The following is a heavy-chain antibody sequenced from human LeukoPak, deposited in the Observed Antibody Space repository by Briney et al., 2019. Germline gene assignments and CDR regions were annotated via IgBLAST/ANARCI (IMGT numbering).Heavy chain of an antibody. V-gene: IGHV1-69*05. CDR3: ARDGKGAGSHAAY. CDR1: GGTFSSYA. D-gene: IGHD1-1*01. Sequence: GASVKVSCKASGGTFSSYAISWVRQAPGQGLEWMGGIIPIFGTANYAQKLQGRVTMTTDTSTSTAYMELRSLRSDDTAVYYCARDGKGAGSHAAYWGQGTLVTVSS. CDR2: IIPIFGTA. J-gene: IGHJ4*02.